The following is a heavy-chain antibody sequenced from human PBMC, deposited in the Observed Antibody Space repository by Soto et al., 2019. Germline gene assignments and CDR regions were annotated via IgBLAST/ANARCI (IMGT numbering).Heavy chain of an antibody. CDR3: ARDRGTQLWLYPQYYYYGMDV. Sequence: PGGSLRLCGAASGFTFSSYWRDWVRQAPRKGLEWVATIKQDGSEKYYVDSVKGRFIISRDNAKNSLFLQMNSLRVEDTAVYYCARDRGTQLWLYPQYYYYGMDVWGQGTTVTVSS. CDR1: GFTFSSYW. D-gene: IGHD5-18*01. CDR2: IKQDGSEK. J-gene: IGHJ6*02. V-gene: IGHV3-7*01.